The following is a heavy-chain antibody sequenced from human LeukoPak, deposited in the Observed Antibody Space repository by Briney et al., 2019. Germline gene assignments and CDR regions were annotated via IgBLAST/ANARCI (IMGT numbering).Heavy chain of an antibody. CDR2: ISSSSSYI. V-gene: IGHV3-21*01. CDR3: ARDKLFSGSDY. D-gene: IGHD6-19*01. CDR1: GFTFSSYE. Sequence: GGSLRLSCAASGFTFSSYEMNWVRQAPGKGLEWVSSISSSSSYIYYADSVKGRFTISRDNAKNSLYLQMNSLRAEDTAVYYCARDKLFSGSDYWGQGTLVTVSS. J-gene: IGHJ4*02.